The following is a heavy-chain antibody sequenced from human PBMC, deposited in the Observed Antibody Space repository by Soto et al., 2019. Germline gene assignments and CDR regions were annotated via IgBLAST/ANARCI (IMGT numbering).Heavy chain of an antibody. V-gene: IGHV1-3*05. CDR2: INAGNGNT. CDR3: ARGGGWYVWFDP. D-gene: IGHD6-19*01. J-gene: IGHJ5*02. CDR1: GYTFTSYA. Sequence: QVQLVQSGAEEKKPGASVKVSCKASGYTFTSYAMHWVRQAPGQRLERMGWINAGNGNTKYSQKFQGRVTITRDTPASTAYMELSSLRSEDTAVYYCARGGGWYVWFDPWGQGTLVTVSS.